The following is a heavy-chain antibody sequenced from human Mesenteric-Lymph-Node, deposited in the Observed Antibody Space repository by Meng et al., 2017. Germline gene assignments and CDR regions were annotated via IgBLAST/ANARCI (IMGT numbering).Heavy chain of an antibody. D-gene: IGHD3-22*01. J-gene: IGHJ5*02. V-gene: IGHV3-21*01. CDR3: ARSRGSSGYHNWFDP. CDR1: GFTFSSYG. CDR2: ISSSSSYI. Sequence: GQVVESGGGLVPPGGSLRLSCAASGFTFSSYGMHWVRQAPGKGLEWVSSISSSSSYIYYADSVKGRFTISRDNAKNSLYLQMNSLRAEDTAVYYCARSRGSSGYHNWFDPWGQGTLVTVSS.